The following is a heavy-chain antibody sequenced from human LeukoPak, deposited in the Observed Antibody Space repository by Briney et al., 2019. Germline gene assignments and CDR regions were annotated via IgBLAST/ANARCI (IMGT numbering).Heavy chain of an antibody. CDR3: ARGPTVTDEGNFDH. V-gene: IGHV4-30-4*01. J-gene: IGHJ4*02. CDR1: GGSVSSGNYY. D-gene: IGHD4-17*01. Sequence: SETLSLTCTVSGGSVSSGNYYWSWTRQPPGKGLEWIAFIHYSGSTYHNPSLKSRVTVSVDTSKNQFSLKLSSVTAADTAVYYCARGPTVTDEGNFDHWGQGTLVTVSS. CDR2: IHYSGST.